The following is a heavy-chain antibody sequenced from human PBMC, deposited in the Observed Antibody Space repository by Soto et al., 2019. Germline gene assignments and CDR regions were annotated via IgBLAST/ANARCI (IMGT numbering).Heavy chain of an antibody. CDR2: ISGSGGST. J-gene: IGHJ4*02. Sequence: GSLRLSCAASGFTFSSYAMSWVRQAPGKGLEWVSAISGSGGSTYYADSVKGRFTISRDNSKNTLYLQMNSLRAEDTAVYYCAKGLYSSSWSPLYYFDYWGQGTLVTVSS. D-gene: IGHD6-13*01. CDR3: AKGLYSSSWSPLYYFDY. V-gene: IGHV3-23*01. CDR1: GFTFSSYA.